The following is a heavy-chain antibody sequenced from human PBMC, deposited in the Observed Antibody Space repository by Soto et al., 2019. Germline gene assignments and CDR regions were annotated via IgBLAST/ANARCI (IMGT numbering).Heavy chain of an antibody. CDR2: INPNSGGT. D-gene: IGHD3-10*01. J-gene: IGHJ6*02. CDR3: ARETSYYGSGSWNYYYGMDV. V-gene: IGHV1-2*04. Sequence: QVQLVQSGAEVKKPGASVKVSCKASGYTFTGYYMHWVRQAPGQGLEWMGWINPNSGGTNYAQKFQGWVTMTRDTSISTAYMELSRLRSDDTAVYYCARETSYYGSGSWNYYYGMDVWGQGTTVTVSS. CDR1: GYTFTGYY.